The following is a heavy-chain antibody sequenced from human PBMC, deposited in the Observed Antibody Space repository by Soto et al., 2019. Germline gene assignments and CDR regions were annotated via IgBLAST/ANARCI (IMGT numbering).Heavy chain of an antibody. J-gene: IGHJ6*02. CDR2: ISSSSSYI. CDR3: ARVTGTTYYYYGMDV. V-gene: IGHV3-21*01. CDR1: GFTFSSYS. Sequence: PGGSLRLSCAASGFTFSSYSMNWVRQAPGKGLEWVSSISSSSSYIYCADSVKGRFTISRDNAKNSLYLQMNSLRAEDTAVYYCARVTGTTYYYYGMDVWGQGTTVTVSS. D-gene: IGHD1-7*01.